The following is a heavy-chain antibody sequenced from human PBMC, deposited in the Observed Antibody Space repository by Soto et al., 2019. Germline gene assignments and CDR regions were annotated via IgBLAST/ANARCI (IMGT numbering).Heavy chain of an antibody. Sequence: PFETLSLTCTVAGGSISGFFWTWVRQPPGMPLEGLGHVAASGSTAYNPSLRSRLSLSLDVSKNRFSLELTSVTAADTATYFCARGGSTHYYYGLDVWGQGTTVTVSS. J-gene: IGHJ6*02. V-gene: IGHV4-4*07. CDR3: ARGGSTHYYYGLDV. CDR1: GGSISGFF. CDR2: VAASGST.